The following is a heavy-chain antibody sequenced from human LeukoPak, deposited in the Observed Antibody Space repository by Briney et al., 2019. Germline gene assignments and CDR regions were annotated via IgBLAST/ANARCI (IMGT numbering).Heavy chain of an antibody. CDR3: AKGGSGYYPIGVDY. J-gene: IGHJ4*02. CDR2: ISWNSGSI. CDR1: GFTFDDYA. V-gene: IGHV3-9*01. D-gene: IGHD3-22*01. Sequence: PGGSLRLSCAASGFTFDDYAMHWVRQAPGKGLEWVSGISWNSGSIGYADSVKGRFTISRDNAKNSLYLQMNSLRAEDTALYYCAKGGSGYYPIGVDYWGQGTLVTVSS.